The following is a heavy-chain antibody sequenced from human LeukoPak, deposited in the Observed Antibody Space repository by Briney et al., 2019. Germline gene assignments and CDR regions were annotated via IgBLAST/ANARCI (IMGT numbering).Heavy chain of an antibody. CDR2: IWHDGSAE. J-gene: IGHJ4*02. CDR3: ARDTTGGWSGYFDY. CDR1: GFTFSSHG. D-gene: IGHD6-19*01. Sequence: PGGSLRLSCAGPGFTFSSHGVHWVRQATGKGLEWVAVIWHDGSAEFYVDSVQGRFSISRDDSMNTVHLQMDSLRVEDTALYYCARDTTGGWSGYFDYWGQGTLVTVSS. V-gene: IGHV3-33*01.